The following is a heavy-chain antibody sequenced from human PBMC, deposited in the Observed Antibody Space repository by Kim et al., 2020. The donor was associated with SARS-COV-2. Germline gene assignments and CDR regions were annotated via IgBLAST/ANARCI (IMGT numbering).Heavy chain of an antibody. V-gene: IGHV4-34*01. J-gene: IGHJ6*02. CDR2: INHSGST. CDR3: ARAGRITMVRGVPDV. Sequence: SETLSLTCAVYGGSFSGYYWSWIRQPPGKGLEWIGEINHSGSTNYNPSLKSRVTISVDTSKNQFSLKLSSVTAADTAVYYCARAGRITMVRGVPDVWGQGTTVTVSS. D-gene: IGHD3-10*01. CDR1: GGSFSGYY.